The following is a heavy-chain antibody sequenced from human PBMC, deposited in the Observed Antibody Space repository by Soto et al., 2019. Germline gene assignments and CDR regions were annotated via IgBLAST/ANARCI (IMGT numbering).Heavy chain of an antibody. V-gene: IGHV3-30-3*01. CDR3: ARVPTAAGGVVFDY. Sequence: QVQLVESGGGVVQPGRSLRLSCAASGFTFSSYAMHWVRQAPGKGLEWVAVISYDGSNKYYADSVKGRFTISRDNSKNTLYLQMNSLRAEDTAVYYCARVPTAAGGVVFDYWGQGTLVTVSS. D-gene: IGHD6-13*01. CDR2: ISYDGSNK. CDR1: GFTFSSYA. J-gene: IGHJ4*02.